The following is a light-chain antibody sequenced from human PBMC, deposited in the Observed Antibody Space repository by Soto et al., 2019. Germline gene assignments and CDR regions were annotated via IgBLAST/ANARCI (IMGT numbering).Light chain of an antibody. Sequence: EIVLTQSPGTVSLSPGESATLSCRASQSISRSDLAWYQHRPGQSPRLLIYATSIRATGIPDRFTGGGAGTGFTLTISRLEPEDSAVYYCQQHGSSPTFGGGTKVEIK. CDR1: QSISRSD. J-gene: IGKJ4*01. CDR3: QQHGSSPT. V-gene: IGKV3-20*01. CDR2: ATS.